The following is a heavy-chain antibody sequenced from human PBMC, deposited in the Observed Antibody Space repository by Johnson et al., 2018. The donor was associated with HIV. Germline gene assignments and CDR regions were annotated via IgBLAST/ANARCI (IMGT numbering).Heavy chain of an antibody. J-gene: IGHJ3*01. CDR3: ARDGWGS. V-gene: IGHV3-30*03. D-gene: IGHD6-19*01. Sequence: QVQLVESGGGVVQPGRSLRLSCAASGFTFSSYGMHWVRQAPGKGLEWVAVISFDGSKEYYADSVKGRFTISRDNSKNTLYLQMNSLRAEDTGVYYCARDGWGSRGQGTMVTVSS. CDR2: ISFDGSKE. CDR1: GFTFSSYG.